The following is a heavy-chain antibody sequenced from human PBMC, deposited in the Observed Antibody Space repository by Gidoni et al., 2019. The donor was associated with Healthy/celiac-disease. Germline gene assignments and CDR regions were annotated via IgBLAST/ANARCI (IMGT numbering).Heavy chain of an antibody. CDR1: GCSLSSGGYY. CDR2: IYYSGST. J-gene: IGHJ6*03. V-gene: IGHV4-31*01. Sequence: QVPLQESGPGLVKPSQTLSLPCTVSGCSLSSGGYYWRWIRQHPGKGLEWIGYIYYSGSTYYNPSLKSLVTISVDTSKNQFSLKLSSVTAADTAVYYCARGVRYSYGHHYYYMDVWGKGTTVTVSS. D-gene: IGHD5-18*01. CDR3: ARGVRYSYGHHYYYMDV.